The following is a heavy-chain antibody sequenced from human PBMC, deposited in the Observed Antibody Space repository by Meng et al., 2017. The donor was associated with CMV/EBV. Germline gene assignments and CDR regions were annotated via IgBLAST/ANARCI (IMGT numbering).Heavy chain of an antibody. Sequence: VRLVQSGAEVKKPGSSGKVSCKASGGTFSSYAISWVRQAPGQGLEWMGGIIPIFGTANYAQKFQGRVTITADESTSTAYMELSSLRSEDTAVYYCARDSHDYSNYYFDYWGQGTLVTVSS. CDR1: GGTFSSYA. CDR2: IIPIFGTA. V-gene: IGHV1-69*12. CDR3: ARDSHDYSNYYFDY. J-gene: IGHJ4*02. D-gene: IGHD4-11*01.